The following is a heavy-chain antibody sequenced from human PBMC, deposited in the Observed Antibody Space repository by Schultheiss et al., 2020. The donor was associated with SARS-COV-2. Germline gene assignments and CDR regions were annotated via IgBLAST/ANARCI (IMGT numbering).Heavy chain of an antibody. V-gene: IGHV3-74*01. J-gene: IGHJ3*02. Sequence: GESLKISCAASGFTFSDYYMSWIRQAPGKGLVWVSRINSDGNRTNYADSVKGRFTISRDNAKNTLFLQMNSLRAEDTAVYYCARVFCSGSSCYVAFDIWGQGTMVTVSS. CDR1: GFTFSDYY. CDR3: ARVFCSGSSCYVAFDI. CDR2: INSDGNRT. D-gene: IGHD2-15*01.